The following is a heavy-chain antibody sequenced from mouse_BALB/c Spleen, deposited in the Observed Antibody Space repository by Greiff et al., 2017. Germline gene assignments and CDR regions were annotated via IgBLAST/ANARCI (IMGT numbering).Heavy chain of an antibody. V-gene: IGHV5-17*02. D-gene: IGHD2-14*01. Sequence: EVQRVESGGGLVQPGGSRKLSCAASGFTFSSFGMHWVRQAPEKGLEWVAYISSGSSTIYYADTVKGRFTISRDNPKNTLFLQMTSLRSEDTAMYYCAREGYDYFDYWGQGTTLTVSS. CDR3: AREGYDYFDY. J-gene: IGHJ2*01. CDR2: ISSGSSTI. CDR1: GFTFSSFG.